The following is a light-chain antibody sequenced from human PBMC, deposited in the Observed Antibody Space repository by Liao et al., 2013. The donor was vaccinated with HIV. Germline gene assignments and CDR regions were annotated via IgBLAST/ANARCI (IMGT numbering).Light chain of an antibody. CDR2: YDS. CDR1: NIGSKS. J-gene: IGLJ1*01. Sequence: SYELTQPPSVSVAPGKTARIPCGGNNIGSKSVHWYQQKPGQAPVLVIYYDSDRPSGIPERFSGSNFGNTATLTISRVEAGDEADYYCQAWDSSISYVFGTGTKVTVL. CDR3: QAWDSSISYV. V-gene: IGLV3-21*01.